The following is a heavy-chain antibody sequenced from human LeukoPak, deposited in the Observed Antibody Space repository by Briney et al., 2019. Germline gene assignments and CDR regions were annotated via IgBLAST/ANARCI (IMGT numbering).Heavy chain of an antibody. D-gene: IGHD2-2*01. J-gene: IGHJ4*02. CDR3: ASDGAYQPPRY. Sequence: ASVNVSCKASGYVFTSYYIHWMRQAPGQGLEWMGKISPSGGRTNYAPKFQDRVTLTSDTSTSTAYMDLSSLRFEDTAVYYCASDGAYQPPRYWGQGTLVTVSS. CDR1: GYVFTSYY. V-gene: IGHV1-46*01. CDR2: ISPSGGRT.